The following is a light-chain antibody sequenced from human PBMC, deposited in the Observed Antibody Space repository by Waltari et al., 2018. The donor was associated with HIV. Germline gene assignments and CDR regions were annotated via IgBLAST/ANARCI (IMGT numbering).Light chain of an antibody. CDR3: QQRSRWPPAYT. Sequence: ELVLTQSPATLSLSPGGRATLSLRASQSVSIYLAWYQQKPGQPPRLLIYDASNRATAIPARFSGSGSGTDFTLTISSLEPEDFAVYYCQQRSRWPPAYTFGQGTKLEIK. J-gene: IGKJ2*01. CDR2: DAS. V-gene: IGKV3-11*01. CDR1: QSVSIY.